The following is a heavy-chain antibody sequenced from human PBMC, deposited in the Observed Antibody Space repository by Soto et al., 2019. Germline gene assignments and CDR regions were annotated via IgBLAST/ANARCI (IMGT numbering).Heavy chain of an antibody. D-gene: IGHD2-8*01. V-gene: IGHV1-2*02. CDR3: AKGGQSLSLDV. J-gene: IGHJ6*02. CDR1: GYTFTGFF. CDR2: INPSSGAT. Sequence: QVQLVQSGAEVKKPGASVKVSCKASGYTFTGFFIHWVRQAPGQGFEWMGWINPSSGATNYALKFRGRVTLTRDTSISTAHMQLSSLRSDDTAVYFCAKGGQSLSLDVWSQGATVTVSS.